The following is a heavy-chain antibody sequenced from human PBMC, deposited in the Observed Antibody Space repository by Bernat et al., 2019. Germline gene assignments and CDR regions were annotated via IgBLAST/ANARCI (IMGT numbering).Heavy chain of an antibody. V-gene: IGHV1-58*01. CDR2: IVVGSGNT. Sequence: QMQLVQSGPEVKKPGTSVKVSCKASGFTFTSSAVQWVRQARGQRLEWIGWIVVGSGNTNYAQKFQERVTITRDMSTSTAYMELSSLRSEDMAVYYCAAGGPYCSSTSCRGYYYYYYMDVWGKGTTVTVSS. J-gene: IGHJ6*03. CDR1: GFTFTSSA. CDR3: AAGGPYCSSTSCRGYYYYYYMDV. D-gene: IGHD2-2*01.